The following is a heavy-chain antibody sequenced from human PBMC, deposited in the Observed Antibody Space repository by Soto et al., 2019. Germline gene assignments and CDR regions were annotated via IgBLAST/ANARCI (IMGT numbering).Heavy chain of an antibody. J-gene: IGHJ6*02. CDR3: ARLIAVDDDHHYLLDV. CDR1: GYSVTNYW. Sequence: GEAMKISCKGSGYSVTNYWISWVRQMPGKGLEGMGSIDPSDSYTNYSPSCQGHVTISADKSISTAYLQWSSLNASDNAMYYCARLIAVDDDHHYLLDVRAQRTTVPVSS. CDR2: IDPSDSYT. D-gene: IGHD6-19*01. V-gene: IGHV5-10-1*01.